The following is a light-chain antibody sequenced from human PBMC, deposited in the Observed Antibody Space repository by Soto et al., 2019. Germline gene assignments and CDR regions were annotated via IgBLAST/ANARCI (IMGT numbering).Light chain of an antibody. CDR1: QSVSSN. J-gene: IGKJ2*01. CDR2: GAS. CDR3: QQYNNWPMYT. V-gene: IGKV3-15*01. Sequence: EIVMTQSPATLSVSPGERATLSCRASQSVSSNLAWYQQKPGQAPRLLIYGASTRATGIPARFSGSGSGTEITLTISSLQSEDFAVYYCQQYNNWPMYTLGQGTKLEIK.